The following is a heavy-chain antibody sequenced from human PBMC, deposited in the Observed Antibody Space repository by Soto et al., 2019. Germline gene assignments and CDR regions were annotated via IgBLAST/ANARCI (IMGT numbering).Heavy chain of an antibody. Sequence: ASVKVSCKASGYTFTSYGISWVRQAPGQGLEWMGWISAYNGNTNYAQKLQGRVTMTTDTSTSTAYMELRSLRSDDTAVYYCARNYDILTGYYEWNSDNWFDPWVQGTLVTVSS. CDR2: ISAYNGNT. V-gene: IGHV1-18*01. J-gene: IGHJ5*02. D-gene: IGHD3-9*01. CDR1: GYTFTSYG. CDR3: ARNYDILTGYYEWNSDNWFDP.